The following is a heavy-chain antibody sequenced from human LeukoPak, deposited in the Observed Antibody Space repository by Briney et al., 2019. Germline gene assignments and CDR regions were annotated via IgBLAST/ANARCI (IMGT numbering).Heavy chain of an antibody. J-gene: IGHJ3*02. CDR3: ASPLAVAGTGGAFDI. V-gene: IGHV3-21*01. Sequence: GGTLRLSCAASGFTFSSYGMNWVRQSPGKGLEWVSSISSSSSYIYYADSVKGRFTISRDNAKNSLYLQMNSLRAEDTAVYYCASPLAVAGTGGAFDIWGQGTMVTVSS. D-gene: IGHD6-19*01. CDR1: GFTFSSYG. CDR2: ISSSSSYI.